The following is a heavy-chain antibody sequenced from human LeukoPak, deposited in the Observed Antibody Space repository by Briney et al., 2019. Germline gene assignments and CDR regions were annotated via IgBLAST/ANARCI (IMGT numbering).Heavy chain of an antibody. Sequence: GGSLRLSCAASGFTFSSYAMSWVRQAPGKGLEWVSGISGSGGSTYYADSVKGRLTISRDNSKNTLYLQMNSLRAEDTAVYYCAKGRYYGSGKWGYFEYWGQGTLVTISS. CDR2: ISGSGGST. D-gene: IGHD3-10*01. J-gene: IGHJ4*02. CDR1: GFTFSSYA. V-gene: IGHV3-23*01. CDR3: AKGRYYGSGKWGYFEY.